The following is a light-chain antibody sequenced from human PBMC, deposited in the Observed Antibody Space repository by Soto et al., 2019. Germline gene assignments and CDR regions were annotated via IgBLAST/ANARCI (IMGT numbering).Light chain of an antibody. Sequence: DIQMTQSPSSVSASVGDRVTITCRASQGIVSWLAWYQQKPGKAPKLLIYAASNLQSGVPLRFSGSGSGTDFTLTISSLQPDDFATYYCQQTTSFPLTFGGGTKVEIK. V-gene: IGKV1-12*01. CDR2: AAS. CDR1: QGIVSW. CDR3: QQTTSFPLT. J-gene: IGKJ4*01.